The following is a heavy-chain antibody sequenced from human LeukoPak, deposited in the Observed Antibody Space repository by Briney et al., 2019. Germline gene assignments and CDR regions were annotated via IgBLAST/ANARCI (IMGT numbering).Heavy chain of an antibody. CDR2: IYYSGST. V-gene: IGHV4-59*08. D-gene: IGHD3-9*01. CDR3: ARQEAYYDILTGPDAFDI. J-gene: IGHJ3*02. Sequence: SETLSLTCTVSGGSISSYYWSWIRQPPGKGLEWIGYIYYSGSTNYNPSLKSRVTISVDTSKNQFSLRLSSVTAADTAVYYCARQEAYYDILTGPDAFDIWGQGTMVTVSP. CDR1: GGSISSYY.